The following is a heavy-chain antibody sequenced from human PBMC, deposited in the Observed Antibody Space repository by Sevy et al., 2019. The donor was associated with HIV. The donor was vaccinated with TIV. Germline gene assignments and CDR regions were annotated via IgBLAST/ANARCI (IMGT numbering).Heavy chain of an antibody. Sequence: GGSLRLSCAASGFTFSSYAMSWVRQAPGKGLEWFSAISGSGGSTYYADSVKGRFTISRDNSKNTLYLQMNSLRAEDTAVYYCAKDGDYYDSSGYYSLFDYWGQGTLVTVSS. D-gene: IGHD3-22*01. J-gene: IGHJ4*02. CDR1: GFTFSSYA. CDR3: AKDGDYYDSSGYYSLFDY. V-gene: IGHV3-23*01. CDR2: ISGSGGST.